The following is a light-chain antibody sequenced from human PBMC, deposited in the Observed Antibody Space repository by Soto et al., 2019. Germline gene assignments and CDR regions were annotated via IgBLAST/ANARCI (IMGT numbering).Light chain of an antibody. CDR3: RSYSGGSTV. CDR2: GVS. Sequence: QSALTQPASVSGSPGQSIAISCTGSNGDVGGYKYVSWYQQHPGKAPKLLIFGVSNRPSGVSNRFSGSKSGNTASQTISVLQAEEYADYYWRSYSGGSTVFIRGTMLAV. V-gene: IGLV2-14*03. CDR1: NGDVGGYKY. J-gene: IGLJ3*02.